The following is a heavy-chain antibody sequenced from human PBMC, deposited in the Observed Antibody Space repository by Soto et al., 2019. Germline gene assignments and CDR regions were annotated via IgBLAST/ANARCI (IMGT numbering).Heavy chain of an antibody. CDR1: GYTFTIYG. Sequence: ASVKVSCKASGYTFTIYGISWVRQAPGQGLEWMGWISAYNGNTNYAQKLQGRVTMTTDTSTSTAYMELRSLRSDDTAVYYCARDHDYDYVWGSYRPYYWGQGTLVTVSS. V-gene: IGHV1-18*01. J-gene: IGHJ4*02. D-gene: IGHD3-16*02. CDR2: ISAYNGNT. CDR3: ARDHDYDYVWGSYRPYY.